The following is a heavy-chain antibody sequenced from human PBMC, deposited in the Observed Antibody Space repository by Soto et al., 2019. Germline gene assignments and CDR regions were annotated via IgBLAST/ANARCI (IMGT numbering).Heavy chain of an antibody. CDR3: AKDRGRGSPVSGGMDV. CDR2: ISRSSNHI. Sequence: GGSLRLSCAASGFSFSNYTMNWVRQAPGKGLEWVSVISRSSNHIYYADSMKGRFTISRDNAKNSLYLQMNSLRAEDTAVYYCAKDRGRGSPVSGGMDVWGQGTTVTVSS. D-gene: IGHD3-10*01. V-gene: IGHV3-21*01. CDR1: GFSFSNYT. J-gene: IGHJ6*02.